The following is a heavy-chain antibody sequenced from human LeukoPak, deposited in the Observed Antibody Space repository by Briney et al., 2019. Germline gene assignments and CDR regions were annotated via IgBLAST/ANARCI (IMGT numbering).Heavy chain of an antibody. CDR1: GFTFSSYA. CDR2: IYSGEKT. CDR3: ARDPQYGDHVGYFDY. D-gene: IGHD4-17*01. J-gene: IGHJ4*02. Sequence: GGSLRLSCAASGFTFSSYAMSWVRQAPGKGLEGVSVIYSGEKTYYADSVKGRFTISRDSSKNTLYLQMNSLRAEDTAVYYCARDPQYGDHVGYFDYWGQGTLVTVSS. V-gene: IGHV3-66*01.